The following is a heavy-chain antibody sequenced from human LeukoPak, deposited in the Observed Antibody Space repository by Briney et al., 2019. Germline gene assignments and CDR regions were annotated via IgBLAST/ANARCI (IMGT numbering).Heavy chain of an antibody. V-gene: IGHV4-4*07. CDR1: GGSISSYY. CDR3: ARDVGYCSSTSCPNWFDP. CDR2: IYTSGST. Sequence: NPSETLPLTCTVSGGSISSYYWSWIRQPAGKGLEWIGRIYTSGSTNYNPSLKSRVTMSVDTSKNQFSLKLSSVTAADTAVYYCARDVGYCSSTSCPNWFDPWGQGTLVTVSS. D-gene: IGHD2-2*01. J-gene: IGHJ5*02.